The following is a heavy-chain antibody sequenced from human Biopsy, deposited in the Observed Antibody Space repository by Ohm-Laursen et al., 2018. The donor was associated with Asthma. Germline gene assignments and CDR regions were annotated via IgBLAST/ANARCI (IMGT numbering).Heavy chain of an antibody. Sequence: SLRLSCAASGFAVSRDYMFWVRQAPGKGLEWVSVIYSGGTSHTAESVQGRFTLSRDFSKNTVYLQMRSLTTEETAIYFCATSYFYDSSGWGYWGQGSLVTVSS. CDR3: ATSYFYDSSGWGY. CDR2: IYSGGTS. D-gene: IGHD3-22*01. J-gene: IGHJ4*02. V-gene: IGHV3-53*01. CDR1: GFAVSRDY.